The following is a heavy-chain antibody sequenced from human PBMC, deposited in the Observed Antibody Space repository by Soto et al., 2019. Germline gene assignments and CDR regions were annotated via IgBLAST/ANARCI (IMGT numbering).Heavy chain of an antibody. CDR3: AHSTIVVAGTSGFAWFDP. D-gene: IGHD6-19*01. J-gene: IGHJ5*02. CDR1: GFSLSTSGVG. V-gene: IGHV2-5*02. Sequence: QITLKESGPTLVKPTQTLTLTCTFSGFSLSTSGVGVGWIRQPPGKALEWLAFIYWDDDKRYTPSLKSRLTITKDTPKNQVVLTMTNMDTGDTATYYCAHSTIVVAGTSGFAWFDPWGQGTLFTVSS. CDR2: IYWDDDK.